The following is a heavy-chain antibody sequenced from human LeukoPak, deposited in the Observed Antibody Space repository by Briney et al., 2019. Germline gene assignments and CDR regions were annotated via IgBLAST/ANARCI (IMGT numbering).Heavy chain of an antibody. Sequence: GGSLRLSCAASGFTFSSYWMHWVRQAPGKGLVWVSRINSDGSRTSYADSVKGRFTISRDNAKNSLYLQMNSLRAEDTAVYYCARARVGAEGGDAFDIWGQGTMVTVSS. CDR2: INSDGSRT. CDR1: GFTFSSYW. CDR3: ARARVGAEGGDAFDI. J-gene: IGHJ3*02. V-gene: IGHV3-74*01. D-gene: IGHD1-26*01.